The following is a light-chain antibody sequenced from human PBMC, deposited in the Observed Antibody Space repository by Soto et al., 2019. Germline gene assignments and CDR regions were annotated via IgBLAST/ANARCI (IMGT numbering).Light chain of an antibody. J-gene: IGLJ3*02. Sequence: QSVLTQPASVSGSPGQSITISCTGSSNDVGAFNYVSWYRHSPGEAPKVLIRGVSIRPSGVSIRFSASKSANTASLTISGLQAEDEALYYCSSYTTRNTWVFGGGIKLTVL. V-gene: IGLV2-14*03. CDR1: SNDVGAFNY. CDR3: SSYTTRNTWV. CDR2: GVS.